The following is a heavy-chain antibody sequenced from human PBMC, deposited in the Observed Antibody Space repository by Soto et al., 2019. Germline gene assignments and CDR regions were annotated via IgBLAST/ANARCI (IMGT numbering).Heavy chain of an antibody. V-gene: IGHV4-34*01. Sequence: PSETLSLTCAVYGGSFSGYYWSWIRQPPGKGLEWIGEINHSGSTNYNPSLKSRVTISVDTSKNQFSLKLSSVTAADTAVYYCARYIAVADYFDYWGQGTLVTVSS. CDR1: GGSFSGYY. J-gene: IGHJ4*02. D-gene: IGHD6-19*01. CDR2: INHSGST. CDR3: ARYIAVADYFDY.